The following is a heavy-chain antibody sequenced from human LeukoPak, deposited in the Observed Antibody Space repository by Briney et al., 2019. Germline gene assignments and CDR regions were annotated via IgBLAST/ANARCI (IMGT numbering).Heavy chain of an antibody. V-gene: IGHV4-39*01. J-gene: IGHJ4*02. Sequence: SETLSLTCTVSGGSISSSSYYWGWIRQPPGKGLEWIGSIYYSGSTYYNPSLKSRVTISVDTSKNQFSLKLSSVTAADSAVYYCARVPYGSGWYRDFDYWGQGTLVTVSS. CDR3: ARVPYGSGWYRDFDY. CDR2: IYYSGST. CDR1: GGSISSSSYY. D-gene: IGHD6-19*01.